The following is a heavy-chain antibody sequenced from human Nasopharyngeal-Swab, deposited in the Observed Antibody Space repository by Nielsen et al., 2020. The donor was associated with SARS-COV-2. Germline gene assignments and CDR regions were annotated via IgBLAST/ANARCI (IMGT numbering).Heavy chain of an antibody. V-gene: IGHV3-23*01. D-gene: IGHD3-9*01. CDR1: GFTFSSYS. CDR3: AKDYDIGY. Sequence: LKISCAASGFTFSSYSMNWVRQAPGKGLEWVSAIGGNGARTHYADSVRGRVIISSHNSKSTLDLQMNSLRAEDTALYYCAKDYDIGYWGQGTLVTVSS. J-gene: IGHJ4*02. CDR2: IGGNGART.